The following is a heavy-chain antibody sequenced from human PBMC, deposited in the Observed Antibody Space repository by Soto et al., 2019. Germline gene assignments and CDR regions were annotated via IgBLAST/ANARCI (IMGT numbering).Heavy chain of an antibody. Sequence: GGSLRLSCAASGYTFSSYAMIWVRQAPGQGLEWVSAISGSGGSTYSADSVKGRFTISRDNSKSTLYPQMNSRRAEDTAVYYWAKDDYYNDSSGSIDCWGRGTRVTVAS. CDR1: GYTFSSYA. V-gene: IGHV3-23*01. J-gene: IGHJ4*02. D-gene: IGHD3-22*01. CDR2: ISGSGGST. CDR3: AKDDYYNDSSGSIDC.